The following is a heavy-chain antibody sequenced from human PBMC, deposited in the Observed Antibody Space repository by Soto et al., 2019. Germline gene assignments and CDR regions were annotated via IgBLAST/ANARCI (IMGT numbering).Heavy chain of an antibody. V-gene: IGHV3-23*01. Sequence: GGSLRLSCAASGFTFSSYAMSWVRQAPGKGLEWVSAISGSGGSTYYADSVKGRFTISRDNSKNTLYLQMNSLRAEDTVVSYCAIVPLMTSVTTFALYFDYWGQGTLVTVSS. CDR2: ISGSGGST. D-gene: IGHD4-17*01. CDR3: AIVPLMTSVTTFALYFDY. CDR1: GFTFSSYA. J-gene: IGHJ4*02.